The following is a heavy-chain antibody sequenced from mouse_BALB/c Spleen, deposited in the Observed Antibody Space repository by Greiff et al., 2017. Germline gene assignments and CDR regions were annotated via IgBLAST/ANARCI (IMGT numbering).Heavy chain of an antibody. CDR2: ISYSGST. V-gene: IGHV3-2*02. D-gene: IGHD1-1*01. CDR1: GYSITSDYA. J-gene: IGHJ4*01. CDR3: ARGDFTTVVAYYAMDY. Sequence: EVKLQESGPGLVKPSQSLSLTCTVTGYSITSDYAWNWIRQFPGNKLEWMGYISYSGSTSYNPSLKSRISITRDTSKNQFFLQLNSVTTEDTATYYCARGDFTTVVAYYAMDYWGQGTSVTVYS.